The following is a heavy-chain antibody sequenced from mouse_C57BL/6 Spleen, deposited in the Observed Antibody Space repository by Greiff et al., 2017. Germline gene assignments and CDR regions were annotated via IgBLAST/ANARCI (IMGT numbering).Heavy chain of an antibody. J-gene: IGHJ2*01. Sequence: VQLQQPGAELVKPGASVKLSCKASGYTFTSYWMQWVKQRPGQGLEWIGEIDPSDSYTNYNQKFKGKATLTVDTSSSTAYMQLSSLTSEDSAVYYCARPGTGEGYFDYWGQGTTLTVSS. CDR1: GYTFTSYW. CDR3: ARPGTGEGYFDY. V-gene: IGHV1-50*01. CDR2: IDPSDSYT. D-gene: IGHD4-1*01.